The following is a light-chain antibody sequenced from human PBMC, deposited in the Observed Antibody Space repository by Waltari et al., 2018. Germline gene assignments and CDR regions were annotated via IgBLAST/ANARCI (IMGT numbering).Light chain of an antibody. CDR1: HSISSW. CDR3: XQYNSYSGYT. CDR2: KAS. V-gene: IGKV1-5*03. Sequence: DIQMTQSPSTLSASVGDRVTITCRASHSISSWLAWYQQKPGKAPKVLIYKASSLQSGVPSRFSGSGSGTEFTLTISSLQPEDFATYYXXQYNSYSGYTFGQGTKLEIK. J-gene: IGKJ2*01.